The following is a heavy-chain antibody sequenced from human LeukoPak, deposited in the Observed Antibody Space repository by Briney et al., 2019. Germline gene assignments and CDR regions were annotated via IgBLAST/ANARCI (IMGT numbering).Heavy chain of an antibody. CDR2: ISYSGSV. J-gene: IGHJ5*02. CDR1: GGSVSSGLNK. Sequence: PSETLSLTCTVSGGSVSSGLNKWSWIRQPPGKELEWIGDISYSGSVRYNASLRSRVTISIDTSTNQFSLTLGSVTAADTAVYYCARVAECSGGSCYSYGWFDPWGQGTQVIVSS. D-gene: IGHD2-15*01. CDR3: ARVAECSGGSCYSYGWFDP. V-gene: IGHV4-61*01.